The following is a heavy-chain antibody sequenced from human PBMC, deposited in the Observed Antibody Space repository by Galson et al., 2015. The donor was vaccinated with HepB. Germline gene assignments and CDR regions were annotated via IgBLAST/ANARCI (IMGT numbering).Heavy chain of an antibody. Sequence: SVKVSCKASGYTFTSYYMHWVRQAPGQGLEWMGIINPSGGSTSYAQKLQGRVTMTRDTSTSTVYMELSSLRSEDTAVYYCARDRSSSWRPPRYYFDYWGQGTLVTVAS. CDR1: GYTFTSYY. J-gene: IGHJ4*02. CDR2: INPSGGST. CDR3: ARDRSSSWRPPRYYFDY. V-gene: IGHV1-46*04. D-gene: IGHD6-13*01.